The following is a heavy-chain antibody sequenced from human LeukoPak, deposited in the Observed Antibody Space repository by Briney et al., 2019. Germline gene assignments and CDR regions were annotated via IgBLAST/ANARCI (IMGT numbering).Heavy chain of an antibody. J-gene: IGHJ4*02. CDR2: VRPDTDDK. V-gene: IGHV3-30*02. Sequence: PGGSLRLSCAASGFIFSNSGMHWVRQGPDKGLEWVAFVRPDTDDKYYAEYVKGRLTISRDNSKNTLYLQLNSLRVEDTALYYCAKGVANWGNFDYWGQGTLATVSS. CDR1: GFIFSNSG. D-gene: IGHD7-27*01. CDR3: AKGVANWGNFDY.